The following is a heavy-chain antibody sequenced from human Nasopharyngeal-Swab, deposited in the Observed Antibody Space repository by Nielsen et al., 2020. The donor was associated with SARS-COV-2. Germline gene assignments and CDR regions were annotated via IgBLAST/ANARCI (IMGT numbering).Heavy chain of an antibody. D-gene: IGHD3-3*01. V-gene: IGHV3-21*01. CDR1: GFTYNNYN. CDR3: ARDGLDYGFWSAYFMDV. CDR2: ISSSSSYI. J-gene: IGHJ6*02. Sequence: GGSLRLSWAASGFTYNNYNFNWVRQAPGKGLERVSSISSSSSYIYYADSVKGRFTISRDNAKNSLYLQMNSLRAEDTAVYYCARDGLDYGFWSAYFMDVWGQGTTVTVSS.